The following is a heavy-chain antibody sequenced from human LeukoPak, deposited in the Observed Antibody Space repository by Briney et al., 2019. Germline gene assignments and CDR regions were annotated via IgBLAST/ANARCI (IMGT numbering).Heavy chain of an antibody. CDR2: IYYSGST. Sequence: SETLSLTCTVSGGSISSYYWSWIRQPPGKGLEWIGYIYYSGSTNYNPSLKSRVTISVDTSKNQFSLKLSSVTAADTAVYYCARRIAAAGNRFDPWGQGTLVTVSS. J-gene: IGHJ5*02. V-gene: IGHV4-59*08. CDR3: ARRIAAAGNRFDP. D-gene: IGHD6-13*01. CDR1: GGSISSYY.